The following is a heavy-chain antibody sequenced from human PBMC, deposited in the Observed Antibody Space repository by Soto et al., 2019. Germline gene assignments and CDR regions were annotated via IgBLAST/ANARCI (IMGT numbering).Heavy chain of an antibody. CDR3: ARDLYCSGGSCYAGGNYYYGMDV. CDR2: IWYDGTNK. V-gene: IGHV3-33*01. Sequence: QVQLVEFGGGVVQPGRSLRLSCAASGFTFSSYGMHWVRQAPGKGLEWVAVIWYDGTNKYYAASVKGRFTISRDNSKNTLYLQMNSLRGEDTAVYYCARDLYCSGGSCYAGGNYYYGMDVWGQGTTVTVSS. CDR1: GFTFSSYG. D-gene: IGHD2-15*01. J-gene: IGHJ6*02.